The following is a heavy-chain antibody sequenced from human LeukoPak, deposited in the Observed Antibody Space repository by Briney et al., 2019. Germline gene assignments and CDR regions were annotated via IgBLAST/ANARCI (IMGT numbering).Heavy chain of an antibody. CDR1: GFTVTSNY. D-gene: IGHD5-12*01. J-gene: IGHJ4*02. V-gene: IGHV3-53*01. Sequence: GGSLRLSCTASGFTVTSNYMTWVPQAPGKGLEWVSLIYSGGSTYYADSVKGRFSISRDNSKNTLYLQMNSLRAEDTAVYYCARDRRSGYEDYWGQGTLVTVSS. CDR2: IYSGGST. CDR3: ARDRRSGYEDY.